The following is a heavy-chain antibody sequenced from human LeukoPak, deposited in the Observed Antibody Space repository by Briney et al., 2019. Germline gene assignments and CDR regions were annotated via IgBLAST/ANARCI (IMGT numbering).Heavy chain of an antibody. Sequence: SETLSLTCTVSGGSISSGGYYWSWIRQPPGKGLEWIGYIYYSGSTNYNPSLKSRVTISVDTSKNQFSLKLSSVTAADTAVYYCARRRPGIAAAGPYYYYMDVWGKGTTVTVSS. CDR3: ARRRPGIAAAGPYYYYMDV. CDR2: IYYSGST. CDR1: GGSISSGGYY. V-gene: IGHV4-61*08. D-gene: IGHD6-13*01. J-gene: IGHJ6*03.